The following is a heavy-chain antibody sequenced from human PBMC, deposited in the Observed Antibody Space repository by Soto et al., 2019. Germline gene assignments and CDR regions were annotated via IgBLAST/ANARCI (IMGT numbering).Heavy chain of an antibody. V-gene: IGHV1-69*13. J-gene: IGHJ2*01. CDR1: GYTFTSYG. D-gene: IGHD6-19*01. CDR2: IIPIFGTA. CDR3: ARVSAAVAAYLRGGYFDL. Sequence: QVQLVQSGAEVKKPGASVKVSCKASGYTFTSYGISWVRQAPGQGLEWMGWIIPIFGTANYAQKFQGRVTITADESTSTGYMELSSLRSEDTAVYYCARVSAAVAAYLRGGYFDLWGRGTLVTVSS.